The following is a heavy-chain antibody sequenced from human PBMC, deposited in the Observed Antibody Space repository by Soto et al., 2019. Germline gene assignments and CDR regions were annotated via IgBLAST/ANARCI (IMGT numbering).Heavy chain of an antibody. J-gene: IGHJ4*02. CDR3: ARRYGSCFAY. D-gene: IGHD5-18*01. V-gene: IGHV4-59*08. CDR2: IYYSGST. CDR1: GGSIRRFY. Sequence: PSGTLSPTCTFSGGSIRRFYLGCIRQPPGKGLEWIGYIYYSGSTNYNPSLKSRVTISVDTSKNQFSLKLSSVTAADTAVYYCARRYGSCFAYWGQGTLVTVSS.